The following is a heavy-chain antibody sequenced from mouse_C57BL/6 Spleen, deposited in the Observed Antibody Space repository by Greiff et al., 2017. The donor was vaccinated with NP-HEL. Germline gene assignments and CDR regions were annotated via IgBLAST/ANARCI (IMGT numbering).Heavy chain of an antibody. V-gene: IGHV5-15*01. Sequence: EVKVVESGGGLVQPGGSLKLSCAASGFTFSDYGMAWVRQAPRKGPEWVAFISNLAYSIYYADTVTGRFTISRENAKNTLYLEMISLRSEDTAMYYCARLYGSSYGYFDVWGTGTTVTVSS. CDR1: GFTFSDYG. J-gene: IGHJ1*03. CDR2: ISNLAYSI. CDR3: ARLYGSSYGYFDV. D-gene: IGHD1-1*01.